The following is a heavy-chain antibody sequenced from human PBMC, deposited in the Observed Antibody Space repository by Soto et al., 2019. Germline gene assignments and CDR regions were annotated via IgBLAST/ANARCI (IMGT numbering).Heavy chain of an antibody. D-gene: IGHD2-15*01. CDR3: ARGDCVGGTCYSLAGAFYYYRDV. V-gene: IGHV3-74*02. J-gene: IGHJ6*03. CDR1: GFTFSNYW. Sequence: EVQLVESGGGLVQPGGSLRLSCAASGFTFSNYWMYWVRQAPGKGLEWVSRINSDGSVSSYADSVKGRLTISRDNVKNNLYLQMDSLRAEDTDVYYCARGDCVGGTCYSLAGAFYYYRDVWGKGTTVTVFS. CDR2: INSDGSVS.